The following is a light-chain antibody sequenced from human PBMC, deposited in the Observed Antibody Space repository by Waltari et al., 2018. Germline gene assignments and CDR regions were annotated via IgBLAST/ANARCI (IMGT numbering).Light chain of an antibody. CDR3: QQYGSSPWT. V-gene: IGKV3-20*01. CDR2: GAS. CDR1: QSVSSSY. J-gene: IGKJ1*01. Sequence: EIVLTQSPGTLSLSPGESATLSCRSSQSVSSSYLAWYQQKPGNAPRVPLHGASNRATGIPDRFSGSGSGTDFTLTISRLEPEDFAVYYCQQYGSSPWTFGQGTKVEIK.